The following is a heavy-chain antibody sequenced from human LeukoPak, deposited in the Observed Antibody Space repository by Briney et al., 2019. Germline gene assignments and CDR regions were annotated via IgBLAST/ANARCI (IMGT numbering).Heavy chain of an antibody. J-gene: IGHJ2*01. CDR2: INPSGGST. Sequence: ASVKVSCKASGYTLTSYYMHWVRQAPGQGLEWMGIINPSGGSTSYAQKFQGRVTMTRDTSTSTVYMELSSLRSEDTAVYFCARPMTTVETRRRDWYFDLWGRGTLVTVS. D-gene: IGHD4-23*01. CDR1: GYTLTSYY. CDR3: ARPMTTVETRRRDWYFDL. V-gene: IGHV1-46*01.